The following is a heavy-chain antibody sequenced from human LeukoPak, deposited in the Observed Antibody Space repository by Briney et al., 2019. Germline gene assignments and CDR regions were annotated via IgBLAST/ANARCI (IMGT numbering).Heavy chain of an antibody. D-gene: IGHD1-7*01. CDR3: ARGPATYNWNYFFDF. CDR2: IKQDGSEK. CDR1: GFTFSSFW. Sequence: GGSLRLSCAASGFTFSSFWMTWVRQAPGQGLEWVANIKQDGSEKLYLDSVKGRFTVSRDNAKNSLFLQMDSLRAEDTAVFYCARGPATYNWNYFFDFWGQGTLVTVS. J-gene: IGHJ4*02. V-gene: IGHV3-7*04.